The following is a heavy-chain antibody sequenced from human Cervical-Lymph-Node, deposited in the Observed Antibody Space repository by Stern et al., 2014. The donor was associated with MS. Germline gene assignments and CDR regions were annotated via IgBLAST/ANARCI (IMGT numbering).Heavy chain of an antibody. CDR3: ARTPGGYSSGWYRNYYYGMDV. D-gene: IGHD6-19*01. CDR1: GGTFSSYA. V-gene: IGHV1-69*01. Sequence: VQLLESGAEVKKPGSSVKVSCKASGGTFSSYAISWVRQAPGQGLEWMGGIIPIFGTANYAQKFQGRVTITADESTSTAYMELSSLRSEDTAVYYCARTPGGYSSGWYRNYYYGMDVWGQGTTVTVSS. J-gene: IGHJ6*02. CDR2: IIPIFGTA.